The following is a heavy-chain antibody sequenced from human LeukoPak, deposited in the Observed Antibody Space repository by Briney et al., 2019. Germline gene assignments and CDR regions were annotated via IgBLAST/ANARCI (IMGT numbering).Heavy chain of an antibody. D-gene: IGHD2-2*01. J-gene: IGHJ5*02. Sequence: SQTLSLTCDISGDSVSRNSAAWNWIRQSPSRGLEWLGRTYYRSTWYNDYAVSVRGRITVNPDTSKNQFSLHLNSVTPEDTAVYYCARRLTQYDCFDPWGQGILVTVSS. CDR1: GDSVSRNSAA. CDR3: ARRLTQYDCFDP. V-gene: IGHV6-1*01. CDR2: TYYRSTWYN.